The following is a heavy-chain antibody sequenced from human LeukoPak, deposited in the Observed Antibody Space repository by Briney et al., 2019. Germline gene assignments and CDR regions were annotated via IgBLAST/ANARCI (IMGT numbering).Heavy chain of an antibody. V-gene: IGHV3-23*01. J-gene: IGHJ4*02. CDR2: ISDSGKYT. CDR3: ARKYCSGGACYGSFQY. D-gene: IGHD2-15*01. Sequence: GGSLRLSCAASGXTFSSYALTWVRQAPGKGLEWVSAISDSGKYTYYADSVRGRFTISRDNSKNTVYLQMNSLRAEDTAVYYCARKYCSGGACYGSFQYWGQGTMVTVSS. CDR1: GXTFSSYA.